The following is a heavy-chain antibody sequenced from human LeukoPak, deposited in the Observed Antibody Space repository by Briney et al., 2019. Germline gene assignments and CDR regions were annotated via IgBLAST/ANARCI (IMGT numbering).Heavy chain of an antibody. CDR1: GFTFSDHA. Sequence: GRSLRLSCSASGFTFSDHALHWVRQAPGKGLEWLGIISYDGRNTIYGDAVKGRLTMSRDNARKMLYLQLNSLRRDDTATYYCARDLDYWGQGTLVTVS. CDR3: ARDLDY. CDR2: ISYDGRNT. J-gene: IGHJ4*02. V-gene: IGHV3-30*01.